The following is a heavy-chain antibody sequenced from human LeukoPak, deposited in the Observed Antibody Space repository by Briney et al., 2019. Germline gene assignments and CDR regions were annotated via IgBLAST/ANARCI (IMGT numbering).Heavy chain of an antibody. CDR2: IYYSGRT. CDR1: GGSINSYY. J-gene: IGHJ3*02. Sequence: SETLSLTCTVSGGSINSYYWSWIRQPPGKGLEWIAYIYYSGRTNYNPSLKSRVTISLDTSKNQFSLKLSSVTAADTAVYYCAGRLWRRDGYNLSAFDIWGQGTMVTVSS. V-gene: IGHV4-59*01. D-gene: IGHD5-24*01. CDR3: AGRLWRRDGYNLSAFDI.